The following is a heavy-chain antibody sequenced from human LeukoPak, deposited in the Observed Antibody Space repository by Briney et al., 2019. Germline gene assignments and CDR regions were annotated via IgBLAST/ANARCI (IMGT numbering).Heavy chain of an antibody. CDR2: MSYDGSQ. CDR1: GFTFSNFA. CDR3: ARVLIGAAGCIDS. Sequence: GGSLRLSCAASGFTFSNFAMHWVRQAPGKGPEWVSLMSYDGSQYHADSVKGRFTISRDNSKNTLFLQMNSLRVEDTAVYYCARVLIGAAGCIDSWGQGTLVTVSS. D-gene: IGHD6-13*01. J-gene: IGHJ4*02. V-gene: IGHV3-30*01.